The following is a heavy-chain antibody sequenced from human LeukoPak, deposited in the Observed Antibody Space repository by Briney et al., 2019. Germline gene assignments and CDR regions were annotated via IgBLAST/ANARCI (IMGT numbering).Heavy chain of an antibody. CDR1: GFTFSSYA. CDR2: ISYDGSNK. V-gene: IGHV3-30-3*01. Sequence: GGSLRLSCVASGFTFSSYAMHWVRQAPGKGLEWVAVISYDGSNKYYADSVKGRFTISRDNSKNTLYLQMNSLRAEDTAVYYCARDGDVDTAMVAAFDYWGQGTLVTVSS. J-gene: IGHJ4*02. D-gene: IGHD5-18*01. CDR3: ARDGDVDTAMVAAFDY.